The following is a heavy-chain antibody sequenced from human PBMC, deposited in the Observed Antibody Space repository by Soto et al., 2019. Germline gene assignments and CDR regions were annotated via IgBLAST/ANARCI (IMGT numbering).Heavy chain of an antibody. V-gene: IGHV4-31*03. Sequence: QVQLQESGPGLVKPSQTLSLTCTVSGGSISSGGYYWSWIRQHPGKGMEWIGYIYYSGSTYYNPSIKSRVTISVDTSKNQFPLKLSSVTAADTAVYYFARYYHNYYDSRGSKFDYWGQGTLVNVSS. CDR3: ARYYHNYYDSRGSKFDY. D-gene: IGHD3-22*01. CDR2: IYYSGST. J-gene: IGHJ4*02. CDR1: GGSISSGGYY.